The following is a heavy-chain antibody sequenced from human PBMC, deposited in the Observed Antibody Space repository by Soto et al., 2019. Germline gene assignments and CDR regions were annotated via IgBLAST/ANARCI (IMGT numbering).Heavy chain of an antibody. Sequence: EVQLVESGGGLVKPGGSLRLSCAASGFTFSSYSMNWVRQAPGKGLEWVSSISSSSSYIYYADSVKGRFTIYRDNAKNSLYLQMNSLRAEDTAVYYCARNLDYYGSGGPFDYWGQGTLVTVSS. V-gene: IGHV3-21*01. CDR3: ARNLDYYGSGGPFDY. D-gene: IGHD3-10*01. CDR1: GFTFSSYS. J-gene: IGHJ4*02. CDR2: ISSSSSYI.